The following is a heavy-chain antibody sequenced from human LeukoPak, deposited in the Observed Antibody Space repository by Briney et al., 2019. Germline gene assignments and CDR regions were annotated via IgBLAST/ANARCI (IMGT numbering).Heavy chain of an antibody. D-gene: IGHD6-13*01. CDR3: AREPSKQHLDI. Sequence: KAGGSLRLSCKASGFTFSDYYMTWIRQAPGKGLEWVSYISSSSTYTNYADSVKGRFTISRDNAKNSLYLQMNSLRAEDTAVYYCAREPSKQHLDIWGQGTLVTVSS. CDR2: ISSSSTYT. J-gene: IGHJ4*02. CDR1: GFTFSDYY. V-gene: IGHV3-11*06.